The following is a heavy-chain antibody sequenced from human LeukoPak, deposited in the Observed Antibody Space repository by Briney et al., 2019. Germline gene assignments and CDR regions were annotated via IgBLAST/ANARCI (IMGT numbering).Heavy chain of an antibody. Sequence: PGGSLRLSCAASGFTFSNYAMRWVRQAPGKGLEWVSAISGSGGSTYYADSVKGRFTISRDNSKATLYLQMNSLRAEDTAVYYCAKGLVGATRARPGGYFDYWGQGTLVTVSS. CDR2: ISGSGGST. J-gene: IGHJ4*02. CDR3: AKGLVGATRARPGGYFDY. CDR1: GFTFSNYA. D-gene: IGHD1-26*01. V-gene: IGHV3-23*01.